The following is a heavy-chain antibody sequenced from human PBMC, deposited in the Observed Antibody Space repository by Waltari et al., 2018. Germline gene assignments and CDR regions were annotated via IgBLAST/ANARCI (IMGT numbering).Heavy chain of an antibody. D-gene: IGHD1-26*01. CDR3: ARDRSGSYFGENCFDY. V-gene: IGHV3-33*08. CDR1: GFMLSSYG. CDR2: IWYDGSNK. Sequence: QVQLVESGGGVVQPGRSMRLSCAASGFMLSSYGMHWVRQAPGKGVEWVAVIWYDGSNKYYGDSVKGRFTISRDNSKNTVYLQMNSLRAEDTAVYYCARDRSGSYFGENCFDYWGQGTLVTVSS. J-gene: IGHJ4*02.